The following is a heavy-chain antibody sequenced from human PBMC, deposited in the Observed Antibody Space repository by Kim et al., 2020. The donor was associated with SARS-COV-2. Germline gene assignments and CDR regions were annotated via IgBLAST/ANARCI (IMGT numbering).Heavy chain of an antibody. CDR1: GFTFRDYA. J-gene: IGHJ4*01. V-gene: IGHV3-23*01. D-gene: IGHD1-26*01. Sequence: GGSLRLSCAASGFTFRDYAMSWVRQAPGKGLEWVSLITKKGDRTNYADSVKGRFTISRDNSKNTLSLQMNSLRAEDTAVYYCAKFSGWEVPNYNFDYWG. CDR2: ITKKGDRT. CDR3: AKFSGWEVPNYNFDY.